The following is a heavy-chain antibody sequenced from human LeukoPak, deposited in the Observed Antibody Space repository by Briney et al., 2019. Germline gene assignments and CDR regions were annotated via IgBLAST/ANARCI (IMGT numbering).Heavy chain of an antibody. J-gene: IGHJ4*02. Sequence: PSETLSLTCTVSGGSISSYYWSWIRQPPGKGREWIGYIYYSGSTNYNPSLKSRVTMSVDTSKSQFSLKLSSVTAADTAVYYCARGLRWPVPYFDYWGQGTLVTVSS. V-gene: IGHV4-59*01. CDR2: IYYSGST. D-gene: IGHD4-23*01. CDR3: ARGLRWPVPYFDY. CDR1: GGSISSYY.